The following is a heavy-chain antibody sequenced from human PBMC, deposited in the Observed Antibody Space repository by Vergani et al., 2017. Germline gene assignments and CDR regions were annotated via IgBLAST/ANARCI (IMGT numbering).Heavy chain of an antibody. CDR3: ARDSTYYYYYMDV. V-gene: IGHV3-48*01. CDR2: ISSSSSTI. Sequence: VQLVESGGGLVQPGGSLRLSCAASGFTFSSYSMNWVRQAPGKGLEWVSYISSSSSTIYYADSVKGRFTISRDNAKNSLYLQMNSLRAEDTAVYYCARDSTYYYYYMDVWGKGTTVTVSS. CDR1: GFTFSSYS. J-gene: IGHJ6*03.